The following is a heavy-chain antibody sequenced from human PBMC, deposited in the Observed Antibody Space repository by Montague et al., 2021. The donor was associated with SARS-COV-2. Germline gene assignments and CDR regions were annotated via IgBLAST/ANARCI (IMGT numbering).Heavy chain of an antibody. D-gene: IGHD1-14*01. V-gene: IGHV4-34*01. Sequence: SETLSLTCAVYDGSFSGYYWNWIRQPPGKGLEWIGEISHGGTTNYNPSLQSRATISLDKSKSQFSLKLTSVTAADTAIYYCGRGRKVVPWFRYYDMDVWGQGTTVTVSS. J-gene: IGHJ6*02. CDR2: ISHGGTT. CDR1: DGSFSGYY. CDR3: GRGRKVVPWFRYYDMDV.